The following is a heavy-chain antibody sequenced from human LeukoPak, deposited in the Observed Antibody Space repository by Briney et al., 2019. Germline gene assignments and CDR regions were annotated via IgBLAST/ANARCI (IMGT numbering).Heavy chain of an antibody. J-gene: IGHJ3*02. D-gene: IGHD6-13*01. CDR2: IRGSGGGT. CDR3: AKSLRAAAGTGAFDI. V-gene: IGHV3-23*01. Sequence: GGSLRLSCAASGFTFSSYAMTWVRQAPGKGLEWVSTIRGSGGGTNYADSVMGRFTISRDNSENTLYLQMNSLRAEDTAVYYCAKSLRAAAGTGAFDIWGQGTMVTVSS. CDR1: GFTFSSYA.